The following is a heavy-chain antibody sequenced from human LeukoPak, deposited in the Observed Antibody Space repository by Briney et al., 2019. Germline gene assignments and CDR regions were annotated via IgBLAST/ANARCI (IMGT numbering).Heavy chain of an antibody. D-gene: IGHD3-3*01. V-gene: IGHV3-30-3*01. CDR3: ARDKGITIFGVVNPHYYYYYGMDV. CDR2: ISYDGSNK. CDR1: GFTFSSYA. Sequence: GGSLRLSCAASGFTFSSYAMHWVRQAPGKGLEWVAVISYDGSNKYYADSVKGRFTISRDNSKNTLYLQMNSLRAEDTAVYYCARDKGITIFGVVNPHYYYYYGMDVWGQGTTVTVSS. J-gene: IGHJ6*02.